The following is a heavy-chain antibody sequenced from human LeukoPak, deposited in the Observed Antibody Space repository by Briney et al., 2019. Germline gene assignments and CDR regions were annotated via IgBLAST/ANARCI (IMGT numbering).Heavy chain of an antibody. CDR2: INFSSDDSGDNT. CDR3: VATFTVFGVISTIE. D-gene: IGHD3-3*01. Sequence: GGSLRLSCAAFGFPFKIYTMNWVRQAPGKGLEWVSGINFSSDDSGDNTYYADSVRGRFSISRDNSQNTVFLQMNSLRVEDTAAYYCVATFTVFGVISTIEWGQGTLVTVSS. CDR1: GFPFKIYT. V-gene: IGHV3-23*01. J-gene: IGHJ4*02.